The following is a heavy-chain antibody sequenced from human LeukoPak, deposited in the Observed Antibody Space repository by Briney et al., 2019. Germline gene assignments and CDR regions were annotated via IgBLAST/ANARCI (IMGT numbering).Heavy chain of an antibody. V-gene: IGHV3-21*01. CDR3: GGFLCRGWDYVGAD. J-gene: IGHJ4*02. Sequence: PGGSLRLSPAPSRFTLSVFSMNLGSQAPGKGLGWVSCISTTRSYIYYAGSVKGRFTISRDNAKNSLYLQMNSLRADDTAVYYCGGFLCRGWDYVGADWGQGSQVTVSS. D-gene: IGHD1-26*01. CDR2: ISTTRSYI. CDR1: RFTLSVFS.